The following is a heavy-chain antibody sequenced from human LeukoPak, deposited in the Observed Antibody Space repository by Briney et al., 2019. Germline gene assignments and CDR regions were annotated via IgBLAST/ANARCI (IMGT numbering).Heavy chain of an antibody. J-gene: IGHJ6*02. CDR3: ASPYRTAAGHYYFYGLDV. D-gene: IGHD6-13*01. CDR1: GFTFSSYW. CDR2: INSDGTST. Sequence: PGGSLRLSCAASGFTFSSYWMHWVRQAPGKGLVWVSRINSDGTSTYYADSVKGRFTISRDNAKNTLHLQMNSLRAEDTAVYYCASPYRTAAGHYYFYGLDVWGPGTTVTVSS. V-gene: IGHV3-74*01.